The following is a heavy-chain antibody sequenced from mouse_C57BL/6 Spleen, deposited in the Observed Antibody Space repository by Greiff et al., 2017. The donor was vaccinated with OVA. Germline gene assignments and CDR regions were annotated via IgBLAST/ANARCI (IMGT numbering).Heavy chain of an antibody. V-gene: IGHV1-4*01. CDR3: ARSSYYSNYDGEPDY. Sequence: VKLMESGAELARPGASVKMSCKASGYTFTSYTMHWVKQRPGQGLEWIGYINPSSGYTKYNQKFKDKATLTADKSSSTAYMQLSSLTSEDSAVYYCARSSYYSNYDGEPDYWGQGTSVTVSS. CDR1: GYTFTSYT. J-gene: IGHJ4*01. CDR2: INPSSGYT. D-gene: IGHD2-5*01.